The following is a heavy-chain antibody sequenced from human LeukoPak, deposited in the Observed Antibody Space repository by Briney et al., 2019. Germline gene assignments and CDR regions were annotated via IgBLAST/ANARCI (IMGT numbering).Heavy chain of an antibody. CDR3: GGREKTTEIFDH. V-gene: IGHV5-51*01. Sequence: GESLKISCKGSGYTFTNYWIGWVRQMPGKGLEWMGIIYPGDSDTRYNPSFQGQVTISADKSISTAYLQWSSLKASDTAIYYCGGREKTTEIFDHWGQGTLVSVSS. J-gene: IGHJ4*02. CDR2: IYPGDSDT. CDR1: GYTFTNYW. D-gene: IGHD4-17*01.